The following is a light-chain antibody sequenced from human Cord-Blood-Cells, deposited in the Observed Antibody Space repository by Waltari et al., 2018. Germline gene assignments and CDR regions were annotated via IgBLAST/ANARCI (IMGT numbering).Light chain of an antibody. V-gene: IGLV2-23*01. J-gene: IGLJ1*01. Sequence: QSALTQPASVSGSPGQSITLPCSATSRDVGSYTLVSWYQQHPGKAPKLMIYEGSKRPAGVSNRFSGSKSGNTASLTISGLQAEDEADYYCCSYAGSDVFETGTKVTVL. CDR3: CSYAGSDV. CDR1: SRDVGSYTL. CDR2: EGS.